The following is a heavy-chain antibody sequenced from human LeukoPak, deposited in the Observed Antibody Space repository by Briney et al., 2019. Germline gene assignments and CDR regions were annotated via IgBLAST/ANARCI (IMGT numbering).Heavy chain of an antibody. CDR2: ISWNSGTI. V-gene: IGHV3-9*01. D-gene: IGHD4-11*01. CDR1: GFTFDDYA. CDR3: AKAGLQWYLDL. Sequence: PGGSLRLSCADSGFTFDDYAMHWVRQAPREGLEWVSGISWNSGTIGYADSVKGRFIISRDNAKNSLYLQMNSLRPEDTALYYCAKAGLQWYLDLWGRGTLVTVSS. J-gene: IGHJ2*01.